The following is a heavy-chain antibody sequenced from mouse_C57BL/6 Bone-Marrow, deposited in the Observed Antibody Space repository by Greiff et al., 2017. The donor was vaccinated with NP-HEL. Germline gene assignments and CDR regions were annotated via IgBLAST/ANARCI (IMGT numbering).Heavy chain of an antibody. V-gene: IGHV1-26*01. CDR2: INPNNGGT. D-gene: IGHD1-1*01. Sequence: EVQLQQSGPELVKPGASVKISCKASGYTFTDYYMNWVKQSHGKSLEWIGDINPNNGGTSYNQKFKGKATLTVDKSSSTAYMELRSLTSEDSAVYYCARRATASSSPWFAYWGQGTLVTVSA. CDR1: GYTFTDYY. J-gene: IGHJ3*01. CDR3: ARRATASSSPWFAY.